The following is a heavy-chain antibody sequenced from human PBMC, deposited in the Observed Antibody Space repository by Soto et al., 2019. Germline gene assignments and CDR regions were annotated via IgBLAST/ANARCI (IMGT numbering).Heavy chain of an antibody. D-gene: IGHD3-10*01. CDR3: ARDRRRETVEFHYYGMDV. CDR1: GGTFSSYA. V-gene: IGHV1-69*13. CDR2: IIPIFGTA. J-gene: IGHJ6*02. Sequence: SVKVSCKASGGTFSSYAISWVRQAPGQGLEWMGGIIPIFGTANYAQKFQGRVTITADESTSTAYMELSSLRSEDTAVYYCARDRRRETVEFHYYGMDVWGQGTTVTVSS.